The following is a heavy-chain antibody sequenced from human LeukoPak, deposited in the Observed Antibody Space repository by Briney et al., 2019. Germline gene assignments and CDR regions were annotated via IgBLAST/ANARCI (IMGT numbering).Heavy chain of an antibody. CDR1: VFTFSSYS. J-gene: IGHJ4*02. V-gene: IGHV3-30*18. CDR2: ISYDGSNK. D-gene: IGHD3-22*01. Sequence: GGCLRLSCAASVFTFSSYSMHWVRQAPGKGLEWVAVISYDGSNKYYADSVKGRFTISRDNSKNTLYLQMNSLRAEDTAVYYCAKGDYYDSSGPDYWGQGTLVTVSS. CDR3: AKGDYYDSSGPDY.